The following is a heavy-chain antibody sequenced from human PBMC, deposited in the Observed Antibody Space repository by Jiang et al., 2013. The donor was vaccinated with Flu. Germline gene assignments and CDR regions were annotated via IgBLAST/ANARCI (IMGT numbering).Heavy chain of an antibody. CDR2: ISYDGSNK. CDR3: AKGLDGLRALHYYGSGSYQPYYFDY. CDR1: FSSYG. V-gene: IGHV3-30*18. J-gene: IGHJ4*02. Sequence: FSSYGMHWVRQAPGKGLEWVAVISYDGSNKYYADSVKGRFTISRDNSKNTLYLQMNSLRAEDTAVYYCAKGLDGLRALHYYGSGSYQPYYFDYWGQGTLVTVSS. D-gene: IGHD3-10*01.